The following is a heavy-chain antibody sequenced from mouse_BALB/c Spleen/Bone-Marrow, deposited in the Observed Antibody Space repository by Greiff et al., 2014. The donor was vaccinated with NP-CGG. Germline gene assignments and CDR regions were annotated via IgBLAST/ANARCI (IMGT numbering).Heavy chain of an antibody. V-gene: IGHV3-2*02. Sequence: DVKLQESGPGLVKPSQSLSLTRIVTGYSITRDYAWNWIRQFPGNKLEWMGYISYSGSTTYNPSLESRISITRDTSKNQFFLQLNSVTTEDTATYYCARSSSYDYDVGFAYWGQGTLVTVSA. J-gene: IGHJ3*01. D-gene: IGHD2-4*01. CDR3: ARSSSYDYDVGFAY. CDR2: ISYSGST. CDR1: GYSITRDYA.